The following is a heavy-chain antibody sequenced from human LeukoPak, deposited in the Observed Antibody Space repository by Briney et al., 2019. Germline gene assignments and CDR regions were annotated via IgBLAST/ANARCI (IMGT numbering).Heavy chain of an antibody. J-gene: IGHJ6*03. CDR2: ISSGSSYI. CDR3: ARFQLPTGYYYMDV. Sequence: GGSLRFSCAASGFTFSNYSMNWVRQAPGKGLEWVSSISSGSSYIHYANSVKGRFTISRDNAKNSLYLQMNSLRAEDTAVYHCARFQLPTGYYYMDVWGKGTTVTVSS. V-gene: IGHV3-21*01. CDR1: GFTFSNYS. D-gene: IGHD2-2*01.